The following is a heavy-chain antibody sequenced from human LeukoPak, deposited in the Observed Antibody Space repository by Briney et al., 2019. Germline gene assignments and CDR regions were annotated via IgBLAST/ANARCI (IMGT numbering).Heavy chain of an antibody. CDR2: IYYSGST. Sequence: SETLSLTCTVSGGSISSSSYCWGWIRQPPGKGLEWIGSIYYSGSTYYNPSLKSRVTISVDTSKNQFSLKLSSVTAADTAVYYCATYIVVVPAASIRFDPWGQGTLVTVSS. CDR1: GGSISSSSYC. CDR3: ATYIVVVPAASIRFDP. D-gene: IGHD2-2*01. J-gene: IGHJ5*02. V-gene: IGHV4-39*01.